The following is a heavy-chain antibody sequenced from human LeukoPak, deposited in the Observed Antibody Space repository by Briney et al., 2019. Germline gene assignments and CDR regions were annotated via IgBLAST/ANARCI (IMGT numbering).Heavy chain of an antibody. CDR3: AKPSFDYDFWSGFYPDYYYYDMDV. J-gene: IGHJ6*02. D-gene: IGHD3-3*01. V-gene: IGHV3-23*01. Sequence: GGSLRLSCAASGFTFSDYYMSWIRQAPGKGLEWVSAISGSGGSTYYADSVKGRFTISRDNSKNTLYLQMNSLRAEDTAVYYCAKPSFDYDFWSGFYPDYYYYDMDVWGQGTTVTVSS. CDR1: GFTFSDYY. CDR2: ISGSGGST.